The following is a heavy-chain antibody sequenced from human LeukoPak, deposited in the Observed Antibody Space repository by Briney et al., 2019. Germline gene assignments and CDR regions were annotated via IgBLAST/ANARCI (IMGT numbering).Heavy chain of an antibody. CDR1: GFTFSDYY. J-gene: IGHJ4*02. Sequence: GGSPRLSCGASGFTFSDYYMSWIRQAPGKGLEWVSYISSSGRTIYYPDSLRGRFTISRDNAKKSVYLQMNSLTAEDTAVYYCVSGSGTYDGSDYWGQGTLVTVSS. CDR2: ISSSGRTI. V-gene: IGHV3-11*04. CDR3: VSGSGTYDGSDY. D-gene: IGHD1-26*01.